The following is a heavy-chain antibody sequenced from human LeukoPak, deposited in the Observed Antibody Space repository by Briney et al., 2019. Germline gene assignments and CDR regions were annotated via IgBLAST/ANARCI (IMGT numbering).Heavy chain of an antibody. V-gene: IGHV3-23*01. D-gene: IGHD6-13*01. CDR1: GFTFSNYV. J-gene: IGHJ5*02. CDR2: ISAGGSRT. Sequence: GGSLRLTCAASGFTFSNYVMNWVRQAPGKGLEWVSKISAGGSRTYYADSVKGRFTISRDNSKNTLYLQMNSLRAEDTAVYYCAKGRGTHGYSSSRTWGQGTLVTVSS. CDR3: AKGRGTHGYSSSRT.